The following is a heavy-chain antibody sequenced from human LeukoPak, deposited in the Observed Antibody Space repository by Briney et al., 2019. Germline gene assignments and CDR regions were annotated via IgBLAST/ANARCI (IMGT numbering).Heavy chain of an antibody. V-gene: IGHV4-31*03. Sequence: PSQTLSLTCSVSGGSISSGSYYWTWIRQHPGKGLEWIGYIYYSGSTYYNPSLESRVTISVDTSKNQFSLKLSSVTAADTAVYYCASFPNSGYDGRDYWGQGTLVTVSS. CDR1: GGSISSGSYY. CDR2: IYYSGST. CDR3: ASFPNSGYDGRDY. J-gene: IGHJ4*02. D-gene: IGHD5-12*01.